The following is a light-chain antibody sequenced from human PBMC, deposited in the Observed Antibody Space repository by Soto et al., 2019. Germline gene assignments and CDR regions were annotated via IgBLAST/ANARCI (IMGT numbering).Light chain of an antibody. CDR2: DAS. Sequence: DIQMTQSPSTLSASVGDRVTITCRASQSISGWLAWYKQKPGKAPKLLIYDASSLEGGVPSRFSGSGSGTEFTLTISSLQPDDFATYYCQQYSDYYSFGQGTKLEIK. CDR3: QQYSDYYS. J-gene: IGKJ2*01. V-gene: IGKV1-5*01. CDR1: QSISGW.